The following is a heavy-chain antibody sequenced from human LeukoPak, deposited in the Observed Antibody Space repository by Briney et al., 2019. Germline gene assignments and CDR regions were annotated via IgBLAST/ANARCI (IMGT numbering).Heavy chain of an antibody. J-gene: IGHJ4*02. V-gene: IGHV3-23*01. D-gene: IGHD3-9*01. CDR2: ISGSGGST. CDR3: AKVLDEFDWLFAFDY. CDR1: GFTFSSYG. Sequence: GGSLRLPCAASGFTFSSYGMSWVRQAPGKGLEWVSAISGSGGSTYYADSVKGRFTISRDNSKNTLYLQMNSLRAEDTAVYYCAKVLDEFDWLFAFDYWGQGTLVTVSS.